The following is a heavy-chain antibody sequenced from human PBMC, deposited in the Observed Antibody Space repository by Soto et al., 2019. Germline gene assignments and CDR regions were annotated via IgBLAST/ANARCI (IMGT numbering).Heavy chain of an antibody. Sequence: ASVEVSCKVSGYTLTELSMHWVRQAPGKGLEWMGGFDPEDGETIYAQKFQGRVTMTEDTSTDTAYMELSSLRSEDTAVYYSATIGYSSSWYWFDPWGQGTLVTVSS. D-gene: IGHD6-13*01. J-gene: IGHJ5*02. V-gene: IGHV1-24*01. CDR2: FDPEDGET. CDR3: ATIGYSSSWYWFDP. CDR1: GYTLTELS.